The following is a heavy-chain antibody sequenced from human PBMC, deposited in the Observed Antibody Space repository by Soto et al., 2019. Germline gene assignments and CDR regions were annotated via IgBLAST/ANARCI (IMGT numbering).Heavy chain of an antibody. CDR1: GGTFSSYA. CDR2: IIPMFGTT. CDR3: AXDLGPECGGDCYFFLDY. D-gene: IGHD2-21*02. J-gene: IGHJ4*02. Sequence: SVKVSCKTSGGTFSSYAISWVRQAPGQGLEWMGGIIPMFGTTNFAQKFQGRVTFTADESTSTAYMGLSTLRSEDTAVYYCAXDLGPECGGDCYFFLDYWGQGTLVTVSS. V-gene: IGHV1-69*13.